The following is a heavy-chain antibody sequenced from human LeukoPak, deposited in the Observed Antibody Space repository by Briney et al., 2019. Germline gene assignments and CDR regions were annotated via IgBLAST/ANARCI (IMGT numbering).Heavy chain of an antibody. CDR3: ARPYYDSSGHYYL. CDR1: GRTFSSYA. CDR2: IIPIFGTA. J-gene: IGHJ4*02. Sequence: SVKVSCKASGRTFSSYAISWVRQAPGQGLEWMGRIIPIFGTANYAQKFQGRVTITTDESTSTAYMELSSLRSEDTAVYYCARPYYDSSGHYYLWGQGTLVTVSS. D-gene: IGHD3-22*01. V-gene: IGHV1-69*05.